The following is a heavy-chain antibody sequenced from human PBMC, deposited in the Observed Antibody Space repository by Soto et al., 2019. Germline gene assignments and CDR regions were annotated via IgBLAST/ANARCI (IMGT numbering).Heavy chain of an antibody. CDR3: ARESHYGSGSSSPGLNYFDY. J-gene: IGHJ4*02. V-gene: IGHV4-39*02. Sequence: SETLSLTCTVSGGSSSSTSYYWGWIRQPPGKGLEWIGSIYSSGNTYYNPSLKSRVTISVDTSKSHLSLKLSSVTAADTAVYYCARESHYGSGSSSPGLNYFDYWGQGTLVTVSS. D-gene: IGHD3-10*01. CDR2: IYSSGNT. CDR1: GGSSSSTSYY.